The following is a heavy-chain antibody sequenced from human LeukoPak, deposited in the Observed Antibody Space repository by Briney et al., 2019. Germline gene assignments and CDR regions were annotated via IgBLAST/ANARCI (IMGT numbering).Heavy chain of an antibody. D-gene: IGHD6-13*01. CDR1: GFIFSTYA. V-gene: IGHV3-23*01. J-gene: IGHJ4*02. CDR2: ISGSGGST. CDR3: ARVIRAAPGKGYFDY. Sequence: PGWSLRLSCATSGFIFSTYALSWVRQAPGKGLEWASSISGSGGSTYHADSVKGRFTISRDSSKNTLYLQMNSLRAEDTAIYYCARVIRAAPGKGYFDYWGQGTLVTVSS.